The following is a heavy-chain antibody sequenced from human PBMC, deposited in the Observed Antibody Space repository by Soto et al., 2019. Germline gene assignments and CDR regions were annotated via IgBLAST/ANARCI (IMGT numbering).Heavy chain of an antibody. J-gene: IGHJ5*02. D-gene: IGHD2-21*02. CDR1: GGTVASSHW. CDR3: AREIVTAGGNNYFDP. Sequence: QVQLQESGTRLVKPSESLSLTCGVSGGTVASSHWWRWVRQSPGRGLEWIGNVYHTGDTNFNPSLQSGVSFSVDKSNNQFSLRLTSVTAADTAVYFCAREIVTAGGNNYFDPWGPGTLVTVSS. V-gene: IGHV4-4*02. CDR2: VYHTGDT.